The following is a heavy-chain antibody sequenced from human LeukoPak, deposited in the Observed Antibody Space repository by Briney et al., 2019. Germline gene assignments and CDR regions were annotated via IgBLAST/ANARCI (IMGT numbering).Heavy chain of an antibody. D-gene: IGHD3-3*01. CDR2: MNPNSGNT. Sequence: GASVKVSCKASGYTFTSYDINWVRQATGQGLEWMGWMNPNSGNTGYAQKFQGRVTITRNTSISTAYMELSSLRSEDTAVYYCARGRDDDFWSGYFPRYMDVWGKGTTVTVSS. J-gene: IGHJ6*03. CDR3: ARGRDDDFWSGYFPRYMDV. CDR1: GYTFTSYD. V-gene: IGHV1-8*03.